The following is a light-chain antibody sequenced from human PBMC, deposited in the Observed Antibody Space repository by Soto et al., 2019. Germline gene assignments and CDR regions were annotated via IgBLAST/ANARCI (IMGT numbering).Light chain of an antibody. V-gene: IGLV2-23*01. CDR3: CSYAGSSTPYV. CDR1: SSDVGSYNL. CDR2: EGS. Sequence: QSVLAQPASVSGSPGQSITISCTGTSSDVGSYNLVSWYQQHPGKAPKLIIYEGSKRPSGVSNRFSGSKSGNTAPLTISGLQAEDEADYYCCSYAGSSTPYVFGTGTKVTVL. J-gene: IGLJ1*01.